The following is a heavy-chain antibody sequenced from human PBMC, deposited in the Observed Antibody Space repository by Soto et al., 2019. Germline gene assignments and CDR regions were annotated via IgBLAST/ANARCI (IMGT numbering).Heavy chain of an antibody. CDR1: DGSFSGYY. V-gene: IGHV4-34*01. J-gene: IGHJ4*02. Sequence: PSETLSLTCTVSDGSFSGYYWSWIRQPPGKGLEWIGDIDHSGSTHYSPSLKSRVTMSVDTSKNHFSLHLTSVTPAATALYSCSRGRPPRFWGQGTLVTVSS. CDR3: SRGRPPRF. D-gene: IGHD3-10*01. CDR2: IDHSGST.